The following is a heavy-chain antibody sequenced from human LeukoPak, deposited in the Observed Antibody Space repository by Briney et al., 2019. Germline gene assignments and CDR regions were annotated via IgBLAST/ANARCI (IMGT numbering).Heavy chain of an antibody. CDR1: GFTFDDYA. V-gene: IGHV3-43*02. J-gene: IGHJ4*02. CDR2: ISGDGGST. D-gene: IGHD6-19*01. CDR3: AREGSSGWYWDY. Sequence: PGGSLRLSCAASGFTFDDYAMHWVRQAPGKGLEWVSLISGDGGSTYYADSVKGRFTISRDNAKNSLYLQMNSLRAEDTAVYYCAREGSSGWYWDYWGQGTLVTVSS.